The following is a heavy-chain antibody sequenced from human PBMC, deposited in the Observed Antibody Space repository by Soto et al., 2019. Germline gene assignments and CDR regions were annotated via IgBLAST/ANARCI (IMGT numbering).Heavy chain of an antibody. CDR1: GFTLSSYA. D-gene: IGHD6-13*01. CDR2: ISGSGGST. Sequence: PGGSLRLSCAASGFTLSSYAMSWVRQAPAKGLEWVSAISGSGGSTYYADSVKGRFTISRDNSKNTLYLQVNRLRAEDTAVYYCEKATEAAATSSWFDHWGQGTLVTVSS. V-gene: IGHV3-23*01. J-gene: IGHJ5*02. CDR3: EKATEAAATSSWFDH.